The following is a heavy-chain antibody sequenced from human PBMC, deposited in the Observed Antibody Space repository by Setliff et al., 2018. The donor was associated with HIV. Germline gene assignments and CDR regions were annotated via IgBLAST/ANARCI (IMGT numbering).Heavy chain of an antibody. V-gene: IGHV4-61*02. CDR1: GDSINSGTYY. CDR2: LHLSGDT. D-gene: IGHD3-10*01. CDR3: ARDNSYYYGSGSHYWYGMDV. J-gene: IGHJ6*01. Sequence: PSETLSLTCTXSGDSINSGTYYWSWIRQPAGKGLEWIGRLHLSGDTNYNPSLKSRVTMSIDTSKNQFSLKLSSVTAADTAVYYCARDNSYYYGSGSHYWYGMDVWGQGTTVTVS.